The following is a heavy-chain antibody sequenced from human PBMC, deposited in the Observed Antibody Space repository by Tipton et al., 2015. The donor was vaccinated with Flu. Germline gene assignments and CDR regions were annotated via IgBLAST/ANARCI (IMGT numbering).Heavy chain of an antibody. CDR3: ARSMTMVTANPHYFFDY. D-gene: IGHD4-17*01. J-gene: IGHJ4*02. CDR2: IRHDESDK. Sequence: QLVQSGGGVVQPGGSLRLSCAASGFTFSGYGMHWVRQAPGTGLEWVAFIRHDESDKYYVDSVTGRFTIPRDNSKNALYLAINSLRAEDTAVYYCARSMTMVTANPHYFFDYWGQGTLVTVSS. V-gene: IGHV3-30*02. CDR1: GFTFSGYG.